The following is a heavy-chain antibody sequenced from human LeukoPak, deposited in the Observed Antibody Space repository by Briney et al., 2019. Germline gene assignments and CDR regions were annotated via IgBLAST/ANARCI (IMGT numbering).Heavy chain of an antibody. CDR1: SDSISSYY. CDR2: IYYSGTT. Sequence: SETLSLTCTVSSDSISSYYWSWIRQPPGKGLEWIGYIYYSGTTKYNPSLKSRVTISIDTSKNQFSLKLSSVTAADTAVYYCARTDSSGWYYFDYWGQGTLVTVSS. D-gene: IGHD6-19*01. J-gene: IGHJ4*02. V-gene: IGHV4-59*01. CDR3: ARTDSSGWYYFDY.